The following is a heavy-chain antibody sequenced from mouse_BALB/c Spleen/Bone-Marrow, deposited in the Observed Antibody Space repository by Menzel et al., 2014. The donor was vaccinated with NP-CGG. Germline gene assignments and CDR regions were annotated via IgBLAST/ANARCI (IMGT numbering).Heavy chain of an antibody. V-gene: IGHV1-5*01. D-gene: IGHD2-4*01. CDR2: LYPGSGDT. CDR1: GYTFTSYW. J-gene: IGHJ2*01. Sequence: EVQLQQSGTILARPGASVKLSCKASGYTFTSYWMHWVKQRPGQGLEWIGALYPGSGDTNYNQKFKAKAKLTAVTSTSTAYMELSSLTSEVSAVYYCTSLGITTGGCDYWGQGTTLTVSS. CDR3: TSLGITTGGCDY.